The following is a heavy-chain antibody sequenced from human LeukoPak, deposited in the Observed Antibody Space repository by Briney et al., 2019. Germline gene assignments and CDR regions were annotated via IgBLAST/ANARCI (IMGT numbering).Heavy chain of an antibody. J-gene: IGHJ4*02. CDR3: ARVYDSTGYYLDY. Sequence: SETLSLTCTVSGGSISSYDWSWIRQPAGNGLDWIGCIYSSGNTNYNPSLKSRVTMSVDTSKNQFSLKLTSVTAADTAVYYCARVYDSTGYYLDYWAGEPRSPSPQ. CDR2: IYSSGNT. D-gene: IGHD3-22*01. V-gene: IGHV4-4*07. CDR1: GGSISSYD.